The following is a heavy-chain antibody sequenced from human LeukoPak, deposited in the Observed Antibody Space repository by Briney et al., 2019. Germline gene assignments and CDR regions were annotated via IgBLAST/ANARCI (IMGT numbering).Heavy chain of an antibody. V-gene: IGHV3-48*02. J-gene: IGHJ4*02. Sequence: GGSLRLSCAASGFTFSNFAMTWVRQAPGKGPEWVSYISGSSRTIYYADSVKGRFTISRNNAKNSLYLQMNSLRDEDTAVYYCARNEWADYWGQGTLVTVSS. CDR1: GFTFSNFA. CDR2: ISGSSRTI. D-gene: IGHD1-26*01. CDR3: ARNEWADY.